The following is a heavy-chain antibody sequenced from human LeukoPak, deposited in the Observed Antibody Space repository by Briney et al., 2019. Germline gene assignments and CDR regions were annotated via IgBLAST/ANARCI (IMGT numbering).Heavy chain of an antibody. V-gene: IGHV4-61*02. D-gene: IGHD5-24*01. CDR3: ARGMMATVLGENFDL. CDR2: IYTSGST. Sequence: SQTLSLTCTVSGGSISSGSYYWSWIRQPAGKGLEWIGRIYTSGSTNYNPSLKSRVTMSVDTSKNQFSLKLSSVTAADTAVYYCARGMMATVLGENFDLWGRGTLVTVSS. CDR1: GGSISSGSYY. J-gene: IGHJ2*01.